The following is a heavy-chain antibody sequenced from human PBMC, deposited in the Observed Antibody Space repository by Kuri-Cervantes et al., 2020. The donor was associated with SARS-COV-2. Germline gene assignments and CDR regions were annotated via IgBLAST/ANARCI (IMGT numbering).Heavy chain of an antibody. V-gene: IGHV3-9*03. J-gene: IGHJ3*02. CDR3: AKDMGEWDAFDI. CDR1: GFTFSSYA. CDR2: ISWNSGSI. D-gene: IGHD1-26*01. Sequence: SLKISCAASGFTFSSYAMHWVRQAPGKGLEWVSGISWNSGSIGYADSVKGRFTISGDKAKNSLYLQMNSLRAEDMALYYCAKDMGEWDAFDIWGQGTMVTVSS.